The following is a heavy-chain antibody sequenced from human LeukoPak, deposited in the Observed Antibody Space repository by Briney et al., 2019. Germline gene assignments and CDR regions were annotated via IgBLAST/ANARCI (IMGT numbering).Heavy chain of an antibody. CDR1: GFTFSSYA. D-gene: IGHD6-19*01. CDR2: ISGSGGST. J-gene: IGHJ6*02. V-gene: IGHV3-23*01. Sequence: GGSLRLSCAASGFTFSSYAMSWVRQAPGKGLEWVSAISGSGGSTYYADSVKGRFTISRDNSKNTLYLQMNSLRAEDTAVYYCAKDRSVQWLRSWNGMDVWGQGTTVTVSS. CDR3: AKDRSVQWLRSWNGMDV.